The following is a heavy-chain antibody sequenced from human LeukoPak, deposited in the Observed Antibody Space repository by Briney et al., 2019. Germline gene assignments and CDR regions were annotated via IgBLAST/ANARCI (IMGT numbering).Heavy chain of an antibody. J-gene: IGHJ4*02. Sequence: ASVKVSCTASGYTFTAYYIQWVRQAPGQGLEWMGWINPNSGGANFAQKFQGRVTMTRETSISTAYMELSRLRSDDTAVYYCARAEYSSNWYEPAGSYFDYWGQGTLVTVSS. D-gene: IGHD6-13*01. CDR1: GYTFTAYY. V-gene: IGHV1-2*02. CDR2: INPNSGGA. CDR3: ARAEYSSNWYEPAGSYFDY.